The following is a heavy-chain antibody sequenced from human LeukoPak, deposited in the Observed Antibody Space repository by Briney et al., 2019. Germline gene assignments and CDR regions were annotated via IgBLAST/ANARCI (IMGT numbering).Heavy chain of an antibody. J-gene: IGHJ4*02. CDR2: IYYSGST. CDR3: ARRADDSSGHFYY. D-gene: IGHD3-22*01. Sequence: SETLSLTCTVSGGSISSSSYYWGWIRQPPGKGLEWIGSIYYSGSTYYNPSLKSRVTISVDTSKNQFSLKLSSVTAADTAVYYFARRADDSSGHFYYWGPGTLVTVSP. CDR1: GGSISSSSYY. V-gene: IGHV4-39*01.